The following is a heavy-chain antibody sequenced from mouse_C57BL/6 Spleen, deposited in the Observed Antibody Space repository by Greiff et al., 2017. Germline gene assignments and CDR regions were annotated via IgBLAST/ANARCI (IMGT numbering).Heavy chain of an antibody. CDR3: ARRDYDVDYYAMDY. CDR1: GFTFSDYG. CDR2: ISSGSSTL. V-gene: IGHV5-17*01. Sequence: EVKLQESGGGLVKPGGSLKLSCAASGFTFSDYGMHWVRQAPEKGLAWVAYISSGSSTLYYADPVKGRFTISRDNAKNTLFLQMTSLRSEDTAMYYCARRDYDVDYYAMDYWGQGTSVTVSS. D-gene: IGHD2-4*01. J-gene: IGHJ4*01.